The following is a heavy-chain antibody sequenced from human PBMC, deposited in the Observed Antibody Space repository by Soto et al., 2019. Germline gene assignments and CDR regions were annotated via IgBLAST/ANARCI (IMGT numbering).Heavy chain of an antibody. J-gene: IGHJ6*02. CDR2: ISSSSSYI. CDR1: GFTFSSYS. D-gene: IGHD2-15*01. CDR3: AKTMVAASYYYGMDV. Sequence: GGSLRLSCAASGFTFSSYSMNWVRQAPGKGLEWVSSISSSSSYIYYADSVKGRFTISRDNAKNSLYLQMNSLRAEDTAVYYCAKTMVAASYYYGMDVWGQGTTVTVSS. V-gene: IGHV3-21*01.